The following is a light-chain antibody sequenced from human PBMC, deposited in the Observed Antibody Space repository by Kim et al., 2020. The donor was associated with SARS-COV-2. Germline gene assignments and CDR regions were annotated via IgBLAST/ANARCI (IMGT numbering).Light chain of an antibody. CDR3: CSYAGSYTWV. V-gene: IGLV2-11*01. Sequence: QSVTISCTGTNSGVGGYESVSWYQQHPGKAPKLVIFDVKKVPSGVTDRFYGSKSGTTASLTIYRLQAEDEADYFCCSYAGSYTWVFGGGTKLTVL. CDR1: NSGVGGYES. J-gene: IGLJ3*02. CDR2: DVK.